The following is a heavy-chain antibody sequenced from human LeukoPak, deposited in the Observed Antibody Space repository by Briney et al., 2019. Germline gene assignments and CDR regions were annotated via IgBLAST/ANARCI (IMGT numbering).Heavy chain of an antibody. CDR3: ARVVLADYYDSSGYYPRPSANLY. CDR1: GFTFSSYS. V-gene: IGHV3-21*01. Sequence: GGSLRLSCAASGFTFSSYSMNWVRQAPGKGLEWVSSMSSSSSYIYYADSVKGRFTISRDNAKNSLYLQMNSLRAEDTAVYYCARVVLADYYDSSGYYPRPSANLYWGQGTLVTVSS. D-gene: IGHD3-22*01. J-gene: IGHJ4*02. CDR2: MSSSSSYI.